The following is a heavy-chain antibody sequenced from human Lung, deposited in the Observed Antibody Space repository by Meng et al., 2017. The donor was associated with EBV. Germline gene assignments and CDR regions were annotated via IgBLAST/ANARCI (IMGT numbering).Heavy chain of an antibody. Sequence: QLQQSGPGLVQPTQTLSLPCVIAGDSVASSSAACTWIRQSPSRGLAWLGRTYYRSKWYNDYAVFVKSRITINPDTSKNQFSLQLNSVTPEDTAVYYCARGATSVFDLWGRGTLVTVSS. CDR3: ARGATSVFDL. CDR1: GDSVASSSAA. CDR2: TYYRSKWYN. J-gene: IGHJ2*01. V-gene: IGHV6-1*01.